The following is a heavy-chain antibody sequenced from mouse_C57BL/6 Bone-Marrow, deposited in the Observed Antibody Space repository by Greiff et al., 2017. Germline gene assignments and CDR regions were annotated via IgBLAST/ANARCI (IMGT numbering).Heavy chain of an antibody. Sequence: QVQLQQSGPELVKPGASVKLSCKASGYTFTSYDINWVKQRPGQGLEWIGWIYPRDGSTKYNEKFKGKATLTVDTSSSTAYMELHSLTSEDSAVYFCARRGVTTVVATRGPWFAYWGQGTLVTVSA. D-gene: IGHD1-1*01. CDR2: IYPRDGST. V-gene: IGHV1-85*01. CDR3: ARRGVTTVVATRGPWFAY. CDR1: GYTFTSYD. J-gene: IGHJ3*01.